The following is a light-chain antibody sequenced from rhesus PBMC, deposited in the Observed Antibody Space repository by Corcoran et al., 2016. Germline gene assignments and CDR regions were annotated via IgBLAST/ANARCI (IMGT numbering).Light chain of an antibody. CDR1: QAINTY. CDR2: AAS. J-gene: IGKJ2*01. CDR3: LHYYSYPYS. V-gene: IGKV1-43*01. Sequence: DIQMTQSPSSLSASVGDRVTITCRASQAINTYLNWYQQKPGNPPRRLIYAASPLESGVPSRFSGSGSGTHFTLTIRSLQPEDIATYYCLHYYSYPYSFGQGTKVEIK.